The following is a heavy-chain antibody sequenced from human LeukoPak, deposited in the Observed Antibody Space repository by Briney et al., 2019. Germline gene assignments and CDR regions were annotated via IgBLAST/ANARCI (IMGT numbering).Heavy chain of an antibody. Sequence: GRSLRLSCAASGFTFSSYAMHWVRQAPGKGLEWVAVISYDGSNKYYADSVKGRFTISRDNSKNTLYLQVNSLRTEDTAVYSCAREGLAPEGYYYGLDVWGQGTTVTVSS. D-gene: IGHD1-14*01. CDR3: AREGLAPEGYYYGLDV. V-gene: IGHV3-30*04. CDR1: GFTFSSYA. J-gene: IGHJ6*02. CDR2: ISYDGSNK.